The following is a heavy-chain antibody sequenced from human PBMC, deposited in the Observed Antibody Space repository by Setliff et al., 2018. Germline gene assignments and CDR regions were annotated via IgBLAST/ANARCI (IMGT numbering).Heavy chain of an antibody. Sequence: GGSLRLSCVASGFTLSSYWMNWVRQAPGKGLEWVANIKQDGSEKDYVDSVKGRFTISRDRAKNSLYLQMNSLRAEDTAVYYCARDLGAIFRYGLDVWGQGTTVTVSS. CDR3: ARDLGAIFRYGLDV. CDR2: IKQDGSEK. J-gene: IGHJ6*02. D-gene: IGHD3-16*01. V-gene: IGHV3-7*01. CDR1: GFTLSSYW.